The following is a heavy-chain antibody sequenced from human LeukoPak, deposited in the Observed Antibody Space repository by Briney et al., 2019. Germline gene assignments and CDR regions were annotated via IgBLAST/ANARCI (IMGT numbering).Heavy chain of an antibody. CDR1: GFTFSSYA. CDR3: ARDRTTGIAVAGTASDY. Sequence: GGSLRLSCAASGFTFSSYAMSWVRQAPGKGLEWVSSIGGSGDSTFYADSVKGRFTISRDNAKNSLYLQMNSLRAEDTAVYYCARDRTTGIAVAGTASDYWGQGTLVTVSS. CDR2: IGGSGDST. J-gene: IGHJ4*02. D-gene: IGHD6-19*01. V-gene: IGHV3-23*01.